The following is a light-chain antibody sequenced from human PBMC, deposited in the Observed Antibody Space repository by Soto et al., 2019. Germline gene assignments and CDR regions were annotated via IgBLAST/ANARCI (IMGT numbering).Light chain of an antibody. V-gene: IGKV3-15*01. CDR2: GAY. J-gene: IGKJ2*01. CDR3: QQYNIWPPYT. Sequence: EIVMTQSPATLSVSPGERATLSCRASQSVSSNLAWYQQKPGQAPRLLIYGAYTRATGIPARFSGSGSGTEFTLTISSLQSEDVAVYYCQQYNIWPPYTFGQGTKLEIK. CDR1: QSVSSN.